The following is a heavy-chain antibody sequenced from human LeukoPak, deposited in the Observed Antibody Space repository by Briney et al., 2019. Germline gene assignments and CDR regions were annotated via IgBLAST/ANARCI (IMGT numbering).Heavy chain of an antibody. J-gene: IGHJ3*02. CDR3: ARRLDWDGAFDI. CDR1: GFTFSSYA. CDR2: ISSNGGST. D-gene: IGHD3-3*01. V-gene: IGHV3-64*01. Sequence: GGSLRLSCAASGFTFSSYAMHWVRQAPGKGLEYVSAISSNGGSTYYANSVKGRFTISRDNSKNTLYLQMGSLRAEDMAVYYCARRLDWDGAFDIWGQGTMVTVSS.